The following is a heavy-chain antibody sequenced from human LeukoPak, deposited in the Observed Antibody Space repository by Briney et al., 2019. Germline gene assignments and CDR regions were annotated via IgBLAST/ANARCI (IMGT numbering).Heavy chain of an antibody. CDR1: GFTFSSYS. CDR3: ARDYSDSSGILDY. D-gene: IGHD3-22*01. J-gene: IGHJ4*02. Sequence: GGSLRLSCAASGFTFSSYSMNWVRQAPGKGLEWVSSISSSSSYIYYADSVKGRFTISRDNAKNSLYLQMNSLRAEDTAVYYCARDYSDSSGILDYWGQGTLVTVSS. V-gene: IGHV3-21*01. CDR2: ISSSSSYI.